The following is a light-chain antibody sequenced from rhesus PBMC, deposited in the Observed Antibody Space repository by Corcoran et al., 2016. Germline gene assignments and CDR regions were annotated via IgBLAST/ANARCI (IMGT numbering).Light chain of an antibody. V-gene: IGKV1-25*01. CDR1: QDITNN. Sequence: DIQMTQSPSSLSASIGDRVTITCQASQDITNNLAWYQQKPAKVPNLLIYKASTLNSGVPSRFSGSGSGTDCTLTNVSLQPEGFASYYCQHGYGTPLYSFGQGTKVGIK. J-gene: IGKJ2*01. CDR3: QHGYGTPLYS. CDR2: KAS.